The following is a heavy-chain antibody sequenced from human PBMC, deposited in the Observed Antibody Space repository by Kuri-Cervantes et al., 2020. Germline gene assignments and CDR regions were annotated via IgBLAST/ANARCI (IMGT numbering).Heavy chain of an antibody. CDR1: GFSFSDHY. Sequence: GGSLRLSCAASGFSFSDHYMDWVRQAPGKGLEWVSAISGSGGSTYYADSVKGRFTISRDNSKNTLYLQMNSLRAEDTAVYYCAKANIAAAGYFDYWGQGTLVTVSS. V-gene: IGHV3-23*01. CDR2: ISGSGGST. CDR3: AKANIAAAGYFDY. J-gene: IGHJ4*02. D-gene: IGHD6-13*01.